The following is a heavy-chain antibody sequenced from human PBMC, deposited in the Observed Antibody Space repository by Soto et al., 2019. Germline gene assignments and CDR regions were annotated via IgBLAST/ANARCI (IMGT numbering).Heavy chain of an antibody. D-gene: IGHD6-6*01. CDR2: INPYSGNT. J-gene: IGHJ6*02. V-gene: IGHV1-8*01. CDR3: SSLSSMDV. Sequence: GASVKVSCKASGYTFTSHDIHWLRQASGQGLEWMGSINPYSGNTAFAPKFQDRIAMTRDTYITTAYMELNSLSSRDTAVYFCSSLSSMDVWGQGTTVTVSS. CDR1: GYTFTSHD.